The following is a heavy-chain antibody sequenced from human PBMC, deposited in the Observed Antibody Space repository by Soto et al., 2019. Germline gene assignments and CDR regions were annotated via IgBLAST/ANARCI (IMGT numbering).Heavy chain of an antibody. D-gene: IGHD1-1*01. Sequence: TGGSLRLSCVASGFTFRSYWMTWVRQAPERGLEWVANIKQDGSEIYYVDSVKGRFTISRDNAKNTLYLQMNSLRAEDTAVYYCASDWVPMDVWGKGTTVTVSS. J-gene: IGHJ6*03. CDR2: IKQDGSEI. CDR3: ASDWVPMDV. V-gene: IGHV3-7*01. CDR1: GFTFRSYW.